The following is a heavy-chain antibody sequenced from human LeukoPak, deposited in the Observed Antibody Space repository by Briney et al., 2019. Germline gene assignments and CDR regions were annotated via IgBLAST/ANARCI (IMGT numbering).Heavy chain of an antibody. CDR2: INPNSGGT. Sequence: ASVKVSCKTSGYTFTGYYLHWVRQAPGQGLEWMGWINPNSGGTDYAQKSQGRVTVTRDTSISTAYMELSRLRSDDTAVYYCASQTMVSTGFDYWGQGTLVTVSS. J-gene: IGHJ4*02. V-gene: IGHV1-2*02. CDR1: GYTFTGYY. D-gene: IGHD4/OR15-4a*01. CDR3: ASQTMVSTGFDY.